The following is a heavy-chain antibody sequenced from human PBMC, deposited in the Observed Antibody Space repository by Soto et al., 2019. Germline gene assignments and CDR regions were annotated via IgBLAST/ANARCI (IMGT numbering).Heavy chain of an antibody. D-gene: IGHD1-26*01. V-gene: IGHV1-69*01. CDR1: GSTFSRRS. CDR2: ITPAFGTT. J-gene: IGHJ4*02. Sequence: QVHLVQSGAEVKKPGSSVKVSCQASGSTFSRRSITWVRQAPGQGHEWMGGITPAFGTTNSAQKFQGRVTITADESTSTAYLELSSLRSEVTAVYYCATWAGLVTCRGFIGPLDYWGQGTLVTVSS. CDR3: ATWAGLVTCRGFIGPLDY.